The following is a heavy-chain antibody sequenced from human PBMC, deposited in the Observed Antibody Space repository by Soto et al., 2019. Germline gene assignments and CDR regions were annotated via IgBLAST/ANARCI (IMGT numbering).Heavy chain of an antibody. Sequence: PGGSLRLSCAASGFTFSTYAMSWVRQAPGKGLEWVSGISGTGGSIYLVDSVKGRSTISRDNSKNTLDLQMHSLRAEDTAVYYCAKAVSGWYGGGHDYWGQGTLVTVSS. CDR2: ISGTGGSI. J-gene: IGHJ4*02. CDR3: AKAVSGWYGGGHDY. D-gene: IGHD6-19*01. CDR1: GFTFSTYA. V-gene: IGHV3-23*01.